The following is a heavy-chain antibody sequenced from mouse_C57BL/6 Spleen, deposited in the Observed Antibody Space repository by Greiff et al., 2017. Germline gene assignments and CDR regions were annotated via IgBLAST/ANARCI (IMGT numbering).Heavy chain of an antibody. Sequence: EVQLVESGGGLVQPKGSLKLSCAASGFSFNTYAMNWVRQAPGKGLEWVARIRSKSNNYATYYADSVKDRFTISRDDSESMLYLQMNNLKTEDTAMYYCVRTTAEAMDYWGQGTSVTVSS. CDR2: IRSKSNNYAT. CDR1: GFSFNTYA. CDR3: VRTTAEAMDY. V-gene: IGHV10-1*01. D-gene: IGHD1-2*01. J-gene: IGHJ4*01.